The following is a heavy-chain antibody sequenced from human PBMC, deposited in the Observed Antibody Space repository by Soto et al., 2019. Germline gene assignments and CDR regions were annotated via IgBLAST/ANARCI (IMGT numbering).Heavy chain of an antibody. J-gene: IGHJ4*02. CDR1: GGSVSSGSYY. Sequence: QVQLQESGPGLVKPSETLSLTCTASGGSVSSGSYYWSWIRQPPGKGLEWIGYIYSSGSTSYNPSLKSRVTISVDTSKNQFSLKLSSVTAADTAVYYCARDGDGYNYWGQGTLVTVSS. CDR2: IYSSGST. CDR3: ARDGDGYNY. D-gene: IGHD5-12*01. V-gene: IGHV4-61*01.